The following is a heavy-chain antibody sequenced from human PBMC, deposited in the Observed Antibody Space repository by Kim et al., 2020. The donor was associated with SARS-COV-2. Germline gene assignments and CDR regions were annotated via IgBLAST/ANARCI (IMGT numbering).Heavy chain of an antibody. Sequence: SETLSLTCTVSGGSISSYYWSWIRQPPGKGLEWIGYIYYSGSTNYNPSLKSRVTISVDTSKNQFSLKLSSVTAADTAVYYCARGHAQGLLLRVYYFDYWGQGTLVTVSS. J-gene: IGHJ4*02. D-gene: IGHD3-22*01. V-gene: IGHV4-59*01. CDR3: ARGHAQGLLLRVYYFDY. CDR2: IYYSGST. CDR1: GGSISSYY.